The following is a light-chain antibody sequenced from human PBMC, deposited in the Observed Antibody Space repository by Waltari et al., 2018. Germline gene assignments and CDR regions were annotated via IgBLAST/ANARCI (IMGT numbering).Light chain of an antibody. J-gene: IGKJ4*01. Sequence: DIQMTQSPSSLSASVGDRVTITCQASQAISNYLNWYQQKPGKAPKLLIYDASNLETGVPSRFSGSGSWTDFTFTISSLQPEVIATYYCQQYDNLHTFGGGTKVEIK. V-gene: IGKV1-33*01. CDR3: QQYDNLHT. CDR1: QAISNY. CDR2: DAS.